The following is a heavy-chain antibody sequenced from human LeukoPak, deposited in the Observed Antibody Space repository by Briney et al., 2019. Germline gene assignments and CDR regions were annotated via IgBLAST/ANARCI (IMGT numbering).Heavy chain of an antibody. J-gene: IGHJ3*02. V-gene: IGHV3-30*04. CDR2: ISYDGSNK. CDR1: GFTFSSYA. CDR3: ARDVGWLPLGDAFDI. Sequence: PGRTLRLSCAASGFTFSSYAMHWVRQAPGKGVEWVAVISYDGSNKYYADSVKGRFTISRDNSKNTLYLQMNSLRAEDTAVYYCARDVGWLPLGDAFDIWGQGTMVTVSS. D-gene: IGHD5-24*01.